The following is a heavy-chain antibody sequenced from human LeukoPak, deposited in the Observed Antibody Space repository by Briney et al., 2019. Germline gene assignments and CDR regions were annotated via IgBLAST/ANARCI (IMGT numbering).Heavy chain of an antibody. J-gene: IGHJ4*02. D-gene: IGHD3-10*01. CDR3: ARGKYYSWYYFDY. CDR1: GFTFSSYE. V-gene: IGHV3-48*03. CDR2: ISSSGSTI. Sequence: PGGSLRLSCGASGFTFSSYEMNWVRQAPGKGLEWVSYISSSGSTIYYADSVKGRFTISRDNAKNSLYLQMNSLRAEDTAVYYCARGKYYSWYYFDYWGQGTLVTVSS.